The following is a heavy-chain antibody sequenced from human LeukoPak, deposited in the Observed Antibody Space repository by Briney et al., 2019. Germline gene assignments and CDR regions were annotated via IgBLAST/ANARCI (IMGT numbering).Heavy chain of an antibody. Sequence: GGSLRLSCAASGFTFSSYWMSWVRQAPGKGLEWVANIKQDGGEKYYVDSVKGRFTISRDNAKNSLYLQMDSLRAEDTAVYYCAKVDYDFWSGYQWPNAFDIWGQGTMVTVSS. J-gene: IGHJ3*02. CDR3: AKVDYDFWSGYQWPNAFDI. D-gene: IGHD3-3*01. V-gene: IGHV3-7*03. CDR1: GFTFSSYW. CDR2: IKQDGGEK.